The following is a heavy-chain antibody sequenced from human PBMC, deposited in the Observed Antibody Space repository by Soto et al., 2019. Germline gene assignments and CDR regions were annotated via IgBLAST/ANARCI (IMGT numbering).Heavy chain of an antibody. Sequence: QVQLQESGPGLVKPSETLSLTCTVYGGSISSYYWCWIRQPPGKGLEWIGYIYYSGSTNYNPSLKSRVTISVDTSKNQFSLKLSSVTAADTAVYYCAMRYSSSFDYWGHGTLVTVSS. CDR1: GGSISSYY. J-gene: IGHJ4*01. CDR2: IYYSGST. V-gene: IGHV4-59*08. CDR3: AMRYSSSFDY. D-gene: IGHD6-13*01.